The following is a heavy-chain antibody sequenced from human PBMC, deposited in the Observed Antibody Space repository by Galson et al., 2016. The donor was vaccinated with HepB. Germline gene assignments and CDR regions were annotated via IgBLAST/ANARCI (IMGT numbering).Heavy chain of an antibody. D-gene: IGHD2-21*01. J-gene: IGHJ4*02. V-gene: IGHV4-4*02. CDR1: GGSISSGNW. CDR3: AHSGDYSLNY. Sequence: SETLSLTCAVSGGSISSGNWWCWVRQPPGKGLEWIAEIHHSGSTNYNPSLKSRVTISVDKNKIQFSLKLSSVNAADTAVYYCAHSGDYSLNYWGQGTLVTVSS. CDR2: IHHSGST.